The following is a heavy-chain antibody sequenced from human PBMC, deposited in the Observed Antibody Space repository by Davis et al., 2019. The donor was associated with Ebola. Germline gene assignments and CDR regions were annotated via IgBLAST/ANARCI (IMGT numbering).Heavy chain of an antibody. CDR2: INPHNGNT. D-gene: IGHD6-13*01. CDR1: GYTFTNYG. Sequence: AASVKVSCKASGYTFTNYGITWVRQAPGQGLEWMGWINPHNGNTNYAQNVQGRVTMTTDTSTSTAYMEVGILRSDDTAVYYCARDQRAGSLDYWGQGTLVTVSS. V-gene: IGHV1-18*04. J-gene: IGHJ4*02. CDR3: ARDQRAGSLDY.